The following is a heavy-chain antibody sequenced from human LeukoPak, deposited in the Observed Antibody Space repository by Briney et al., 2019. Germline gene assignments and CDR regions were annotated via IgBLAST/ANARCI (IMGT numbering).Heavy chain of an antibody. V-gene: IGHV3-49*04. CDR2: IRSKAYGGTT. D-gene: IGHD5-18*01. CDR1: GFTVSSTY. CDR3: TRRGYHNWFDP. J-gene: IGHJ5*02. Sequence: GGPLRLSCAASGFTVSSTYMSWVRQAPGKGLEWVGFIRSKAYGGTTEYAASVKGRFTVSRDDSKSIAYLQMNSLKTEDTAVYYCTRRGYHNWFDPWGQGTLVTVSS.